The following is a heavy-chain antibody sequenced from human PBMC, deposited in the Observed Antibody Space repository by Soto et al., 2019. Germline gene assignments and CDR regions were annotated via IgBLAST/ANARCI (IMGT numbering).Heavy chain of an antibody. CDR1: GYTFTSYA. CDR3: ARSIVVVTALDY. Sequence: QVQLVQSGAEEKKPGASVKVSCKVSGYTFTSYAMHWVRQAPGQRLEWMGWINAGNGNTKYSQKFQGRGTITRDTSASTAYMELSSLRSEDTAVYYCARSIVVVTALDYWGQGTLVTVSS. V-gene: IGHV1-3*05. CDR2: INAGNGNT. D-gene: IGHD2-21*02. J-gene: IGHJ4*02.